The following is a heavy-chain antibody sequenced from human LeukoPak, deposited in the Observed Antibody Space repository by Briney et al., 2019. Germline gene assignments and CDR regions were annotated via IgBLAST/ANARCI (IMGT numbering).Heavy chain of an antibody. D-gene: IGHD2-2*01. CDR2: ISGSGGST. V-gene: IGHV3-23*01. Sequence: GGSLRLSCAASGFTFSSFAMSWVRQAPGKGLEWVSAISGSGGSTFYADSVKGRFTISRDNSKNTLFLQMNGMRAEDTAVYYCAKDRSCSGSSCNVGSWGQGTMVTVSS. CDR1: GFTFSSFA. J-gene: IGHJ3*01. CDR3: AKDRSCSGSSCNVGS.